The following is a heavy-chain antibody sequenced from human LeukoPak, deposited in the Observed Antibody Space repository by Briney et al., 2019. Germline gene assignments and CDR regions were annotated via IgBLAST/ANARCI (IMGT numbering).Heavy chain of an antibody. D-gene: IGHD3-22*01. CDR2: IYYSGAT. J-gene: IGHJ4*02. Sequence: SETLSLTCTLSGGSLGTYHWSWIRQLPGKGLECLGYIYYSGATNYNPALKSRATMSVDTSRNQFSLNLRSVTAVDTAIYYCARVGYDSSGYEKGFDSWGQGILVTVSS. CDR3: ARVGYDSSGYEKGFDS. V-gene: IGHV4-59*08. CDR1: GGSLGTYH.